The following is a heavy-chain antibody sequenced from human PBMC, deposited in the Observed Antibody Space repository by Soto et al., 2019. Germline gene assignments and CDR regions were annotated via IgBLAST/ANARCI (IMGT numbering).Heavy chain of an antibody. Sequence: PSETLSLTCTVSGGSISSYYWTWIRQPPGKGLEWIGYIYSNGRTNYNPSLKSRVTISVDTSKNQFSLKLRSVTAADTAVYYCTSGVNWNDVPDYWGQGTLVTVSS. J-gene: IGHJ4*02. CDR3: TSGVNWNDVPDY. D-gene: IGHD1-1*01. CDR1: GGSISSYY. CDR2: IYSNGRT. V-gene: IGHV4-59*01.